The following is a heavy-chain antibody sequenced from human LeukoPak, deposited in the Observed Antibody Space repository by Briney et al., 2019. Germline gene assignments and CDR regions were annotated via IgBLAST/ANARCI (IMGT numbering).Heavy chain of an antibody. CDR1: GFTFSSYA. J-gene: IGHJ4*02. Sequence: GGSLRLSCAPSGFTFSSYAMSWVRQAPGKGLEWVSAISGSGGSTYYADSVKGRFTISRDNSKNSLYLQMNSLRAEDTAVYYCAKDQRSGYYYDSSGYGIDYWGQGTLVTVSS. CDR3: AKDQRSGYYYDSSGYGIDY. V-gene: IGHV3-23*01. D-gene: IGHD3-22*01. CDR2: ISGSGGST.